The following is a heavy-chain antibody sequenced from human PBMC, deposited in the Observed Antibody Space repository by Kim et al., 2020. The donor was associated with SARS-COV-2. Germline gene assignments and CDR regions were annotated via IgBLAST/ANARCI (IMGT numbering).Heavy chain of an antibody. D-gene: IGHD1-26*01. Sequence: CQGRVTITADESTSTAYMGLSSLRSEDTAVYYCAREGVDGMGATFDAFDIWGQGTMVTVSS. V-gene: IGHV1-69*01. J-gene: IGHJ3*02. CDR3: AREGVDGMGATFDAFDI.